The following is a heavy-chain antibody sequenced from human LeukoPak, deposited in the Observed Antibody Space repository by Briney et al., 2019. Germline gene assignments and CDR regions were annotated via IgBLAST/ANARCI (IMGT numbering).Heavy chain of an antibody. CDR2: IYPGDSHT. Sequence: GESLKISCKGSGYSFTSYWIGWVRQLPGKGLEWMGVIYPGDSHTRYSPSFQGQVTISADKSISTAFLQWSSLKASDTAMYYCARHLSGSYSGYYFDYWGQGTLVTVSS. J-gene: IGHJ4*02. CDR1: GYSFTSYW. V-gene: IGHV5-51*01. D-gene: IGHD1-26*01. CDR3: ARHLSGSYSGYYFDY.